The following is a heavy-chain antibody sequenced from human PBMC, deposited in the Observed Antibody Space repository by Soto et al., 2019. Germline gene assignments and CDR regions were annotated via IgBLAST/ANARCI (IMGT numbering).Heavy chain of an antibody. J-gene: IGHJ1*01. Sequence: EVQLLESGGGLVQPGGSLRLSCAASGFTFSSYAMSWVRQAPGKGLEWVSAISGSGGSTYYADSVKGRFTISRDNSNNTLYLQMNSMRAEDTAVYYCAKSSSWYFYFQHWGQGTLVTVSS. V-gene: IGHV3-23*01. D-gene: IGHD6-13*01. CDR1: GFTFSSYA. CDR2: ISGSGGST. CDR3: AKSSSWYFYFQH.